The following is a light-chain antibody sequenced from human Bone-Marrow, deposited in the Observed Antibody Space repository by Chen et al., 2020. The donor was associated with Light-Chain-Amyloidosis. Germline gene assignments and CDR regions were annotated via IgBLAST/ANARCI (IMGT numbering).Light chain of an antibody. Sequence: SYELTQPPSVSVSPGQTARITCSGDDLPTKYAYWYQQKPGQAPVLGIHRDTERPSGISERFSGSSSGTTATLTISGVQAADEAAYHCQSADRSGTGGVIFGGGTKLTVL. J-gene: IGLJ2*01. V-gene: IGLV3-25*03. CDR3: QSADRSGTGGVI. CDR2: RDT. CDR1: DLPTKY.